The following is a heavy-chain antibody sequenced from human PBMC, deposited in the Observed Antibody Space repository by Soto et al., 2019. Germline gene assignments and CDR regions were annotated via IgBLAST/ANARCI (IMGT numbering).Heavy chain of an antibody. Sequence: EVQLVESGGGLVQPGRSLRLSCAASGFTFDDYAMHWVRQAPGKGLEWVSGISWNSGSIGYADSVKGRFTISRDIAKNSLYMKMNSLRAEYTALYYCAKDATIGYCRGGSCDAWDSYFDYWGQGTLFTVSS. V-gene: IGHV3-9*01. J-gene: IGHJ4*02. CDR2: ISWNSGSI. CDR3: AKDATIGYCRGGSCDAWDSYFDY. D-gene: IGHD2-15*01. CDR1: GFTFDDYA.